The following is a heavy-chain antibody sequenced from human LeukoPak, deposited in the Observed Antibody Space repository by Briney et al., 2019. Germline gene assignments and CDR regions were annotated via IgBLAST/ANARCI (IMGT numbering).Heavy chain of an antibody. CDR2: INPNSGGT. J-gene: IGHJ4*02. CDR1: GYTFTGYC. CDR3: AINKAAKSLDY. D-gene: IGHD6-25*01. V-gene: IGHV1-2*02. Sequence: ASVKVSCKASGYTFTGYCMHWVRQAPGQGLEWMGWINPNSGGTNYAQKFQGRVTMTRDTSISTGYMELSRLRFDDTAVYYCAINKAAKSLDYWGQGTLVTVSS.